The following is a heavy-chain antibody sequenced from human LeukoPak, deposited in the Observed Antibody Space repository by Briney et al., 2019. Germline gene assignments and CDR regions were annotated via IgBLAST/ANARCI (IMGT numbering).Heavy chain of an antibody. CDR1: GFTFSSYS. D-gene: IGHD5-12*01. CDR3: TTPWGYSGYELFDY. Sequence: GGSLRLSCAASGFTFSSYSMNWVRQAPGKGLEWVSYISSSSSTIYYADSVKGRFTISRDNAKNSLYLQMNSLRAEDTAVYYCTTPWGYSGYELFDYWGQGTLVTVSS. J-gene: IGHJ4*02. V-gene: IGHV3-48*01. CDR2: ISSSSSTI.